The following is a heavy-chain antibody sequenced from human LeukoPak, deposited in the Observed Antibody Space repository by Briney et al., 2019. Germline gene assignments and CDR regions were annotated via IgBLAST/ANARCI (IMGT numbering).Heavy chain of an antibody. J-gene: IGHJ5*02. CDR3: AGCPIAAAGHNWFDP. CDR1: GYTFTSYY. CDR2: ISAYNGNT. Sequence: ASVKVSCKASGYTFTSYYMHWVRQAPGQGLEWMGWISAYNGNTNYAQKLQGRVTMTTDTSTSTAHMELRSLRSDDTAVYYCAGCPIAAAGHNWFDPWGQGTLVTVSS. D-gene: IGHD6-13*01. V-gene: IGHV1-18*04.